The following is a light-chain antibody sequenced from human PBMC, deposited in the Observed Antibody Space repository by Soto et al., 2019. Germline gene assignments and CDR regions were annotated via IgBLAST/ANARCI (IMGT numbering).Light chain of an antibody. CDR3: QQYSSWPPTYT. CDR1: QTVFSK. V-gene: IGKV3-15*01. CDR2: EAS. J-gene: IGKJ2*01. Sequence: DTVLTQSPVTLSVSPGDSAIHYCRASQTVFSKVAWYQQRPGQPPRLLIYEASTRATGIPARFTGGGSGTEFTLTINSLQSEDFAVYYCQQYSSWPPTYTFGQGTHLEIK.